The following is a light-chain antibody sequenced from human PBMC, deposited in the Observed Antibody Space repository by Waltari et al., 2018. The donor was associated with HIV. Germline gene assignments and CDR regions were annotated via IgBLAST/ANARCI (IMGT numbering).Light chain of an antibody. CDR3: LSWDDSLRGLV. Sequence: QSVLTQPPSTSGTPGQRATISCPGITSNFGSNFVYWSQEFPEEAPRLLIYRDDQRPSGVPDRFSGSKSGASASLAISGLRSEDEADYYCLSWDDSLRGLVFGGGTKLTVL. V-gene: IGLV1-47*01. CDR1: TSNFGSNF. CDR2: RDD. J-gene: IGLJ3*02.